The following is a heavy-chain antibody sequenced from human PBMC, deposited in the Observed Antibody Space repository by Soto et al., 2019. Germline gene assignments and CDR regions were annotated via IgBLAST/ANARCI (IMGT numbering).Heavy chain of an antibody. CDR3: AKTYLGYFWSGSPAPFDY. D-gene: IGHD3-3*01. J-gene: IGHJ4*02. CDR2: ISGSGGST. V-gene: IGHV3-23*01. CDR1: GFTFSSYA. Sequence: GGSLRLSCAASGFTFSSYAMSWVRQAPGKGLEWVSAISGSGGSTYYADSVKGRFTISRDNSKNTLYLQMNSLRAEDTAVYYCAKTYLGYFWSGSPAPFDYWGQGTLVTSPQ.